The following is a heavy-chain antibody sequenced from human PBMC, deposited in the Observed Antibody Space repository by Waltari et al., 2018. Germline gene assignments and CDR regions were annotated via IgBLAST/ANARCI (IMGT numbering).Heavy chain of an antibody. CDR3: ARGGYSGYDGWFDP. CDR2: LYYCGST. Sequence: QVQLQESGPGLVKPSETLSLTCTVSGGSISSYYGSWIRQPPGKGLEWIGYLYYCGSTNYNPSLKRRVTISVDSSKHQFSLKLNSVTAADTAVYYCARGGYSGYDGWFDPWGQGTLVTVSS. V-gene: IGHV4-59*01. CDR1: GGSISSYY. J-gene: IGHJ5*02. D-gene: IGHD5-12*01.